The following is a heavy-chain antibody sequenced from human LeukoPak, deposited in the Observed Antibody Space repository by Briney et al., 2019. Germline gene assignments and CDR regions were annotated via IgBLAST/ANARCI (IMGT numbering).Heavy chain of an antibody. D-gene: IGHD6-19*01. Sequence: GGSLRLSCAASGFPFSTYAMSWVRQAPGKGLEWVSVISGSGGDTYYADSVKGRFTISRDNSKNTLYLQMNSLRAEDTAVYYCAKTPYSSGWYIWDYWGQGTLVTVSS. J-gene: IGHJ4*02. CDR2: ISGSGGDT. CDR3: AKTPYSSGWYIWDY. V-gene: IGHV3-23*01. CDR1: GFPFSTYA.